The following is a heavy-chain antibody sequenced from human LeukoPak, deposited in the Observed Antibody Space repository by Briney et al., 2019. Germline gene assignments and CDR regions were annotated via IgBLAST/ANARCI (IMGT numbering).Heavy chain of an antibody. Sequence: SETLSLTCTVSGGSISSYYWSWIRQPPGKGLEWIGYIYYSGSTNYNPSLKSRVAISVDTSKNQFSLKLSSVTAADTAVYYCARDTAAAGTEGAFDIWGQGTMVTVSS. CDR3: ARDTAAAGTEGAFDI. D-gene: IGHD6-13*01. V-gene: IGHV4-59*01. CDR1: GGSISSYY. J-gene: IGHJ3*02. CDR2: IYYSGST.